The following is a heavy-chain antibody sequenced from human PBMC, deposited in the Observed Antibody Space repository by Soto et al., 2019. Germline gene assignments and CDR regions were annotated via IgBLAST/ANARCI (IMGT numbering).Heavy chain of an antibody. CDR1: GFTFSSYS. Sequence: GGSLRLSCAASGFTFSSYSMNWVRQAPGKGLEWVSSISSSSSYIYYADSVKGRFTISRDNAKNSLYLQMNSLRAEDTAVYYCARVWQPGPITMMVVAGPKYYYYYGMDVWGQGTTVTVSS. CDR3: ARVWQPGPITMMVVAGPKYYYYYGMDV. V-gene: IGHV3-21*01. D-gene: IGHD3-22*01. J-gene: IGHJ6*02. CDR2: ISSSSSYI.